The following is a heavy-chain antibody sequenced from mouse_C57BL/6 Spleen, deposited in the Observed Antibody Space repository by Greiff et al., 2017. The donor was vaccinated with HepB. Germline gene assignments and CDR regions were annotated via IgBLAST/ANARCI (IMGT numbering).Heavy chain of an antibody. J-gene: IGHJ2*01. CDR2: IDPSDSYT. V-gene: IGHV1-59*01. D-gene: IGHD2-2*01. Sequence: QVQLQQPGAELVRPGTSVKLSCKASGYTFTSYWMHWVKQRPGQGLEWIGVIDPSDSYTNYNQKFKGKATLTVDTSSSTAYMQLSSLTSEDSAVYYCARRGPMVTTGFDYWGQGTTLTVSS. CDR3: ARRGPMVTTGFDY. CDR1: GYTFTSYW.